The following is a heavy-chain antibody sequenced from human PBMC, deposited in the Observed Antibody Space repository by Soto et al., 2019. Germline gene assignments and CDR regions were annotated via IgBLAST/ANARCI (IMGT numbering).Heavy chain of an antibody. CDR3: ARDYYGAYDL. CDR1: EFTFSGYW. CDR2: VNPDGSFT. J-gene: IGHJ5*02. D-gene: IGHD2-21*01. Sequence: ESGGGLVQPGGSLRLSCAASEFTFSGYWMHWVRQAPGKGLVWISRVNPDGSFTTYADSVKGRFTVSRDNAKNTLYLQMNSLRADDTAIYYCARDYYGAYDLWGQGTLVTVSS. V-gene: IGHV3-74*01.